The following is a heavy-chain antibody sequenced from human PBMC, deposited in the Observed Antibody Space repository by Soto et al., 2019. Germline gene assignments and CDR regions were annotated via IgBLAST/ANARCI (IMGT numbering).Heavy chain of an antibody. CDR3: IRGGSPYYYDY. J-gene: IGHJ4*02. Sequence: EVQLVESGGGSVQPGGSLKLSCAASGFIFSGSAVHWVRQASGKGLEWVGRILSKAGNYATAYPASMKGRFTISRDDSENTDFPQMNSLKTEDTAVYYCIRGGSPYYYDYWGQGTLVAVSS. V-gene: IGHV3-73*01. CDR2: ILSKAGNYAT. CDR1: GFIFSGSA.